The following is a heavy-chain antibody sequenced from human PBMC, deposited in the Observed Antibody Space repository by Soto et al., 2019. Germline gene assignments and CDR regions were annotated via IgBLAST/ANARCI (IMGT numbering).Heavy chain of an antibody. CDR3: ARSQGSSTSLAIYYYYYYGMDV. D-gene: IGHD2-2*01. Sequence: QVQLVQSGAEVKKPGSSVKVSCKASGGTFSSYAISWVRQAPGQGLEWMGGIIPISGTANYEQKFQSRVTITAHESTSTAYMELSSLRSEDTAVNYCARSQGSSTSLAIYYYYYYGMDVWGQGTTVTVSS. J-gene: IGHJ6*02. CDR2: IIPISGTA. V-gene: IGHV1-69*01. CDR1: GGTFSSYA.